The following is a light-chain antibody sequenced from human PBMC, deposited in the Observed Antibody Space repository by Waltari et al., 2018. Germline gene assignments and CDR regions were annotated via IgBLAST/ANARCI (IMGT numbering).Light chain of an antibody. CDR1: SSYLGGYSF. CDR3: SSYTSIIPPFL. V-gene: IGLV2-14*01. Sequence: QSALTQPASVSGSPGQSITISCTRSSSYLGGYSFVPWYQQHPGKAPKLMIYDVSHRPSGVSNRFSGSKSGNTASLTISGLQPEDEADYYCSSYTSIIPPFLFGTGTKVTVL. CDR2: DVS. J-gene: IGLJ1*01.